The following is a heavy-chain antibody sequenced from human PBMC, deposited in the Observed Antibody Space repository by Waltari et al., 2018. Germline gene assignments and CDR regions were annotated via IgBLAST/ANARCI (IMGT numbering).Heavy chain of an antibody. Sequence: QVQLVQSGAEVKKPGSSVKVSCTASGGTFSSYAISWVRKASGHGLEWMGGIIPTLGITNYAQKFQGRVTITADKSTSTAYMELSSLRSEDTAVYYCARGGVLRFLEWLSYDAFDFWGQGTIVTVSS. J-gene: IGHJ3*01. CDR1: GGTFSSYA. D-gene: IGHD3-3*01. CDR2: IIPTLGIT. CDR3: ARGGVLRFLEWLSYDAFDF. V-gene: IGHV1-69*10.